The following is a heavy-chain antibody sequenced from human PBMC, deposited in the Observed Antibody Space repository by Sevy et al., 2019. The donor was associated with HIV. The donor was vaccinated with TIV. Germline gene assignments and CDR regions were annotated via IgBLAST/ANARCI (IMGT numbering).Heavy chain of an antibody. CDR1: GFTFPIYS. D-gene: IGHD2-8*01. CDR3: ARVAVEYCTNDCYHRFDH. J-gene: IGHJ4*02. Sequence: GGSLRLSCVASGFTFPIYSVFWVRQAPGKGLEWLTLISYDGNYKYYAGSVKGRFTISRDNSNNILYLQMSSLRVEDTALYFCARVAVEYCTNDCYHRFDHWGLGTLVTVSS. CDR2: ISYDGNYK. V-gene: IGHV3-30*04.